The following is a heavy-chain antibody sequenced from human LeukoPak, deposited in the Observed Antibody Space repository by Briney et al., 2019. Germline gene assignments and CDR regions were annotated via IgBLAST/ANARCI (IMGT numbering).Heavy chain of an antibody. D-gene: IGHD2-15*01. V-gene: IGHV1-3*01. CDR1: GYTFTSYY. Sequence: ASVKVSCKASGYTFTSYYMHWVRQAPGQGLEWMGWINAGNGNTKYSQKFQGRVTITRDTSASTAYMELSSLRSEDTAVYYCARTIYCSGGSCYLIYAFDIWGQGTMVTVSS. J-gene: IGHJ3*02. CDR2: INAGNGNT. CDR3: ARTIYCSGGSCYLIYAFDI.